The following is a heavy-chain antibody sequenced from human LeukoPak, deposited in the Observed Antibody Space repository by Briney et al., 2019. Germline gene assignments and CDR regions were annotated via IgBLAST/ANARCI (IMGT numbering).Heavy chain of an antibody. CDR2: ISWNSGSI. J-gene: IGHJ4*02. V-gene: IGHV3-9*01. Sequence: PGRSLRLSCAASGFTFDDYAMHWVRQAPGKGLEWVSGISWNSGSIGYADSVKGRFTISRDNAKNSLYLQMNSLRAEDTALYYCAKDLRLNYYDSSGYCDYWGQGTLVTVSS. CDR3: AKDLRLNYYDSSGYCDY. CDR1: GFTFDDYA. D-gene: IGHD3-22*01.